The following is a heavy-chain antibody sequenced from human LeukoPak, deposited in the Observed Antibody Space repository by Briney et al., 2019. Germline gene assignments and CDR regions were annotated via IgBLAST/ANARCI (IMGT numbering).Heavy chain of an antibody. CDR1: GFTFSSDV. CDR2: ISYDGSNK. CDR3: AKEAVG. J-gene: IGHJ4*02. V-gene: IGHV3-30*18. D-gene: IGHD2-15*01. Sequence: PVGSLRLSCAASGFTFSSDVMRGVPQAPRKGLGCVAVISYDGSNKYFAESVKGRLALSRDNSKNTTYLQMTSLRAEDTAVYYCAKEAVGWGQGTLVTVSS.